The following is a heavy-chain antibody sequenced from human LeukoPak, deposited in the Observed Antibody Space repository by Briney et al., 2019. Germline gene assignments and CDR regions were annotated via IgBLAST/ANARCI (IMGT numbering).Heavy chain of an antibody. J-gene: IGHJ4*02. Sequence: PGRSLRLSCAASGFTFSSYGMHWVRQAPGKGLEWVANIKQDGSEKYYVDSVKGRFTISRDNAKNSLYLQMNSLRAEDTAFYYCAREIAAASKNRQYYFDYWGQGTLVTVSS. CDR1: GFTFSSYG. D-gene: IGHD6-13*01. CDR2: IKQDGSEK. V-gene: IGHV3-7*01. CDR3: AREIAAASKNRQYYFDY.